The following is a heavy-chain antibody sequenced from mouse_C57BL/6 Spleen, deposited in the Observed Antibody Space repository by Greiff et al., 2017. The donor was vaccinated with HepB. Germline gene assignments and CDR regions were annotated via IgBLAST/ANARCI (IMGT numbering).Heavy chain of an antibody. J-gene: IGHJ4*01. CDR3: AKFDGYYYAMDY. CDR1: GFSLTSYG. Sequence: VQLVESGPGLVAPSQCLSITCTVSGFSLTSYGVSWVRQPPGQGLEWLGVIWSEGSTNYHSALIHRLSISKDNSKSQVFLKLNSLQTDDTATYYCAKFDGYYYAMDYWGQGTSVTVSS. CDR2: IWSEGST. D-gene: IGHD2-3*01. V-gene: IGHV2-3*01.